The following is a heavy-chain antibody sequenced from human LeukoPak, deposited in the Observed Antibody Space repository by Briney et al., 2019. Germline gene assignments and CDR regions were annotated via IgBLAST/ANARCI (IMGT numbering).Heavy chain of an antibody. CDR3: AGVGDTTMAS. J-gene: IGHJ5*02. CDR2: LDYSGST. Sequence: PETLSLTCTVSGGSIRSYYWSWIRQPPGKGLEWIGYLDYSGSTNCNPSLKSRVTITVDTSKNQFSLKLSSVTAADTAVYYCAGVGDTTMASWGQGTLVTVSS. CDR1: GGSIRSYY. V-gene: IGHV4-59*01. D-gene: IGHD5-18*01.